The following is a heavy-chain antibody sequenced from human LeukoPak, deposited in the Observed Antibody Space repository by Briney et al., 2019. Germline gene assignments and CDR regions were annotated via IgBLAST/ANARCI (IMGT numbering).Heavy chain of an antibody. CDR1: GFSFSTSA. D-gene: IGHD2-2*01. V-gene: IGHV3-23*01. CDR3: VKGGSTAWTAVDY. J-gene: IGHJ4*02. Sequence: GGSLRLSCAASGFSFSTSAMTWVRQAPGKGLEWVSSISDSAGATYYADSVRGRFIISRDNSENTLYLQMNSLRADDTAVYYCVKGGSTAWTAVDYWGQGTLVTVSS. CDR2: ISDSAGAT.